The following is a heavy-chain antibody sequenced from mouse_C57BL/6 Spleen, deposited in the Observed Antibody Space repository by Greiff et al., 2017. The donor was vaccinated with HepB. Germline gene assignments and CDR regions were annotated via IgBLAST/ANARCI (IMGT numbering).Heavy chain of an antibody. D-gene: IGHD2-5*01. CDR3: TRGAYSNYNYAMDY. Sequence: EVQLQQSGPELVKPGASVKISCKASGYTFTDYYMNWVKQSHGKSLEWIGDINPNNGGTAYNQKFKGKAILTADKSSSTAYMELRSLTSEDSAVYYCTRGAYSNYNYAMDYWGQGTSVTVSS. CDR1: GYTFTDYY. J-gene: IGHJ4*01. CDR2: INPNNGGT. V-gene: IGHV1-26*01.